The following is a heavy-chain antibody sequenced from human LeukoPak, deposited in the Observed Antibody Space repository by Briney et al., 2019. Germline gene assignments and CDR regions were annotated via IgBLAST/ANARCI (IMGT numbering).Heavy chain of an antibody. CDR1: GGSIGSYY. Sequence: SETLSLTCTVSGGSIGSYYWSWLRQPAGKGLEWIGRIYTGGSTNHNPSLTSRVTMSVDTTKNQFSLRLTSVTAADTAVYYCARYSNAYAGARWFDHWGQGTLVTVS. D-gene: IGHD2-21*01. J-gene: IGHJ5*02. CDR2: IYTGGST. V-gene: IGHV4-4*07. CDR3: ARYSNAYAGARWFDH.